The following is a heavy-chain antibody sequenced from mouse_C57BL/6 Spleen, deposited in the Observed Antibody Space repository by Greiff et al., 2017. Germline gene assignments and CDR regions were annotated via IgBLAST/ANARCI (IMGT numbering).Heavy chain of an antibody. D-gene: IGHD5-1*01. CDR1: GFTFSSYT. V-gene: IGHV5-9*01. CDR3: ARHLTYYFDY. CDR2: ISGGGGNT. J-gene: IGHJ2*01. Sequence: DVMLVESGGGLVKPGGSLKLSCAASGFTFSSYTMSWVRQTPEKRLEWVATISGGGGNTYYPDSVKGRFTISRDNAKNTLYLQMSSLRSEDTALYYCARHLTYYFDYWGQGTTLTVSS.